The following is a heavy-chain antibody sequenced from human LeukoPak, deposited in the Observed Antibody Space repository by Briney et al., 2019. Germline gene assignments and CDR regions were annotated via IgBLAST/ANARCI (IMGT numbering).Heavy chain of an antibody. CDR3: ARVAPTYDFWSGYVVDP. Sequence: PSETLSLTCSVSGGSVSSGSYYWSWIRQPPGKGLEWIGYIYYSGSTYYNPSLKSQVTISVDTSKNQFSLKLSSVTAADTAVYYCARVAPTYDFWSGYVVDPWGQGTLVTVSS. D-gene: IGHD3-3*01. V-gene: IGHV4-31*01. J-gene: IGHJ5*02. CDR2: IYYSGST. CDR1: GGSVSSGSYY.